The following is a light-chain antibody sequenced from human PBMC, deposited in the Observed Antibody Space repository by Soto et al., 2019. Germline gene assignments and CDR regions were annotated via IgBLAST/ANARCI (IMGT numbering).Light chain of an antibody. CDR2: DNN. J-gene: IGLJ1*01. Sequence: QSVLTQPPSVSGAPGQRVSISCTGSSSNIGAGYNVHWYQQLPRTAPKLLIYDNNNRPSGVPDRFSGSKSGTSASLAITGLQAEDEADYYCQFYDTSLSGFYVFGTGTKLTVL. CDR1: SSNIGAGYN. V-gene: IGLV1-40*01. CDR3: QFYDTSLSGFYV.